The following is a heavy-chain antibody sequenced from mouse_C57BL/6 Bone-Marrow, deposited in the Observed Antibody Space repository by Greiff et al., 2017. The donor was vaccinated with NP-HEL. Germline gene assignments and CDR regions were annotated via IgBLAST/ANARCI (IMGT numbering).Heavy chain of an antibody. D-gene: IGHD3-2*02. J-gene: IGHJ3*01. CDR3: ASPYSSGSLFAY. V-gene: IGHV1-54*01. CDR1: GYAFTNYL. Sequence: QVQLQQSGAELVRPGTSVKVSCKASGYAFTNYLIEWVKQRPGQGLEWIGVINPGSGGTNYNEKFKGKATLTADKSSSTAYMQLSSLTSEDSAVYFCASPYSSGSLFAYWGQGTLVTVSA. CDR2: INPGSGGT.